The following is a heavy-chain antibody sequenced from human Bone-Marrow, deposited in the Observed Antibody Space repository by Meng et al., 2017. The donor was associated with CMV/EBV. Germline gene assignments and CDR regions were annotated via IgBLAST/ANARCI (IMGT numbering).Heavy chain of an antibody. D-gene: IGHD3-3*01. CDR2: IIPILGIA. J-gene: IGHJ6*02. CDR3: ARVDGVVPYYYYGMDV. CDR1: GYTFTSYD. Sequence: SVKVSCKASGYTFTSYDINWVRQAPGQGLEWMGGIIPILGIANYAQKFQGRVTITADKSTSTAYMELSSLRSEDTAVYYCARVDGVVPYYYYGMDVWGQGTTVTVSS. V-gene: IGHV1-69*10.